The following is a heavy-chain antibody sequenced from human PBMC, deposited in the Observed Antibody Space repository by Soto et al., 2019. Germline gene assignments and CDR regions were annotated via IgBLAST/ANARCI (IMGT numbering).Heavy chain of an antibody. D-gene: IGHD3-22*01. V-gene: IGHV1-69*13. CDR1: GGTFSSYA. CDR2: IIPIFGTA. Sequence: ASVKVSCKASGGTFSSYAISWVRQAPGQGLEWMGGIIPIFGTANYAQKFQGRVTITADESTSTAYMELSSLRSEDTAVYYCASPYYYDSSGPRGYYYGMDVWGQGTTVTVAS. J-gene: IGHJ6*02. CDR3: ASPYYYDSSGPRGYYYGMDV.